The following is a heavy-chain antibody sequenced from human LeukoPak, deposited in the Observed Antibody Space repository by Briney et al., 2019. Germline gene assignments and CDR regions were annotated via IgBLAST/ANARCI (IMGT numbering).Heavy chain of an antibody. V-gene: IGHV3-23*01. CDR1: GFTFSNYW. D-gene: IGHD3-10*01. CDR2: ISASGGST. CDR3: AKVMKGSERLTMVRGVIIKTAGLYYMDV. J-gene: IGHJ6*03. Sequence: PGGSLRLSCAASGFTFSNYWMSWVRQAPGRGLEWVPSISASGGSTNYADSVKGRFTISRDNSKNTVYLQMNSLRAEDTAVYYCAKVMKGSERLTMVRGVIIKTAGLYYMDVWGKGTTVTVSS.